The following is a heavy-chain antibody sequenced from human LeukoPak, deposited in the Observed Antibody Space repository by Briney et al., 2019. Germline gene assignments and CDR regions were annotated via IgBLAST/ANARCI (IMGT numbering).Heavy chain of an antibody. CDR3: VRDNRSYNFDY. V-gene: IGHV3-74*01. Sequence: GGSLRLPCAASGFTFSGYWMHWVRQAPGKGLVWASCIKSDGSFTSIADSAKGRFTISRDNAKNTVYLQMNSLRAEDTAVYYCVRDNRSYNFDYWGQGTLVTVSS. CDR1: GFTFSGYW. CDR2: IKSDGSFT. J-gene: IGHJ4*02. D-gene: IGHD1-26*01.